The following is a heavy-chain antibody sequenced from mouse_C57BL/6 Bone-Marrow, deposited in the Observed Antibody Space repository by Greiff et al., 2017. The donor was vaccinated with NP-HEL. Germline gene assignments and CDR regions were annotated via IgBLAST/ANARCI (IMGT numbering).Heavy chain of an antibody. D-gene: IGHD1-1*01. J-gene: IGHJ2*01. CDR2: INPNNGGT. CDR3: ARWGTTVRFDY. CDR1: GYTFTDYY. V-gene: IGHV1-26*01. Sequence: EVQLQQSGPELVKPGASVKISCKASGYTFTDYYMNWVKQSHGKSLEWIGDINPNNGGTSYNQKFKGKATLTVDKSSSSAYMELRSLTSEDSAFYYGARWGTTVRFDYWGQGTTLTVSS.